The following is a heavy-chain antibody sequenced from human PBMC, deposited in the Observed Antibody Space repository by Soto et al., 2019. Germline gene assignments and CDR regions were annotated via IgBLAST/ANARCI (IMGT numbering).Heavy chain of an antibody. V-gene: IGHV3-20*04. CDR1: GFTFDEYA. J-gene: IGHJ4*02. D-gene: IGHD3-22*01. CDR2: INWNGGSK. Sequence: GGSLRLSCAASGFTFDEYALTWVRQAQGKGLEWVAGINWNGGSKGYADSVKGRFTISRDNAKSSLYLQMNNLGAEDTGFYFFSGAAQFYYDTCGYYSYVHWGQGAQVTVSS. CDR3: SGAAQFYYDTCGYYSYVH.